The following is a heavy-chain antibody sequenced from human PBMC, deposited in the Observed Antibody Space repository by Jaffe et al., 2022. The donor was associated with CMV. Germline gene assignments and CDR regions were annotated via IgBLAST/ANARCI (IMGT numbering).Heavy chain of an antibody. CDR2: ISSSSSYI. Sequence: EVQLVESGGGLVKPGGSLRLSCAASGFTFSSYSMNWVRQAPGKGLEWVSSISSSSSYIYYADSVKGRFTISRDNAKNSLYLQMNSLRAEDTAVYYCARGGGGWYYYFDYWGQGTLVTVSS. CDR1: GFTFSSYS. V-gene: IGHV3-21*01. J-gene: IGHJ4*02. CDR3: ARGGGGWYYYFDY. D-gene: IGHD6-19*01.